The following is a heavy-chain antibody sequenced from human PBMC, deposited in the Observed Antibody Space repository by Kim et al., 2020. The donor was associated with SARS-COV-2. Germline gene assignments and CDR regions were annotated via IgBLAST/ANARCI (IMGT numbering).Heavy chain of an antibody. CDR3: AREYDYGDYVYYGMDV. CDR2: IIPIFGTA. Sequence: SVKVSCKASGGTFSSYAISWVRQAPGQGLEWMGGIIPIFGTANYAQKFQGRVTITADESTSTAYMELSSLRSEDTAVYYCAREYDYGDYVYYGMDVWGQGTTVTVSS. J-gene: IGHJ6*02. CDR1: GGTFSSYA. D-gene: IGHD4-17*01. V-gene: IGHV1-69*13.